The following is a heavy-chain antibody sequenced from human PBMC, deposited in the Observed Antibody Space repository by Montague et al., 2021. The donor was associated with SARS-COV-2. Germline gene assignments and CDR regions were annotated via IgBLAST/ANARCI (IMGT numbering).Heavy chain of an antibody. CDR3: ATLDYGDYYDWYFDL. V-gene: IGHV3-20*04. CDR1: GFTFDDYG. CDR2: INWNGGST. Sequence: SLRLPCAASGFTFDDYGMSWVRQAPGKGLEWVSGINWNGGSTGYADSVKGRFTISRDNAKNSLYLQMNSLRAEDTALYYCATLDYGDYYDWYFDLWGRGTLVTVSS. D-gene: IGHD4-17*01. J-gene: IGHJ2*01.